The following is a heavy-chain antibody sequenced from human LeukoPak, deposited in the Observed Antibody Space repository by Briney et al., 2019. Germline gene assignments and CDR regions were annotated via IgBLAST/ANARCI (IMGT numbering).Heavy chain of an antibody. Sequence: SETLSLTCTVSGASVSGKFWSWIRHSPGNGLEWIGLIYYSGITKFNPSLEGRVAVSVDTSNNQFSLSLNSVTTADTAVYFCVGGGDWLPEYWGHGTQVIVSS. V-gene: IGHV4-59*02. CDR2: IYYSGIT. CDR1: GASVSGKF. CDR3: VGGGDWLPEY. J-gene: IGHJ4*01. D-gene: IGHD3/OR15-3a*01.